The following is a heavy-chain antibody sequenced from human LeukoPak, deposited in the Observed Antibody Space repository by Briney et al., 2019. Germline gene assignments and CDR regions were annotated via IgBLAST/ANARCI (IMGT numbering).Heavy chain of an antibody. V-gene: IGHV4-38-2*02. CDR3: ARGVGTGY. CDR1: GYSISSGYC. D-gene: IGHD1-1*01. J-gene: IGHJ4*02. Sequence: SETLSLTCTVSGYSISSGYCWGWIRQPPGKGLEWIGSIYHSGSTYYNPSLKSRVTISVDTSKNQFSLKLSSVTAADTAVYYCARGVGTGYWGQGTLVTVSS. CDR2: IYHSGST.